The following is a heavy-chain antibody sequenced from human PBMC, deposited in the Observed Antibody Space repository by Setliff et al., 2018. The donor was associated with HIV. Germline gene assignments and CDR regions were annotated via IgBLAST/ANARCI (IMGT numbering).Heavy chain of an antibody. Sequence: GESLKISCKGSGYSFASYWIGWVRQMPGKCLEWMGIIYPGDSDTRYSPSFQGQVTISVDKSSNTAYLQWASLKASDTAMYDCSRQQNSYFWVSPRGCMDVWGQGTTVTVSS. CDR1: GYSFASYW. CDR2: IYPGDSDT. J-gene: IGHJ6*02. D-gene: IGHD3-3*01. CDR3: SRQQNSYFWVSPRGCMDV. V-gene: IGHV5-51*01.